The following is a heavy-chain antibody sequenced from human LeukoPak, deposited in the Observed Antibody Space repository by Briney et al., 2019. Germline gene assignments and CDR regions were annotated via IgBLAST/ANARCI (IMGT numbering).Heavy chain of an antibody. CDR3: ARHGSGWSFDY. CDR1: GSISSYY. CDR2: TYDSGST. J-gene: IGHJ4*02. V-gene: IGHV4-59*01. Sequence: PSETLSLTCTVSGSISSYYWSWIRQPPGKGLEWIGYTYDSGSTNYNPSLKSRVTMSIDTSKNQFSLNLSSVTAADTAVYYCARHGSGWSFDYWGQGTLVTVSS. D-gene: IGHD6-19*01.